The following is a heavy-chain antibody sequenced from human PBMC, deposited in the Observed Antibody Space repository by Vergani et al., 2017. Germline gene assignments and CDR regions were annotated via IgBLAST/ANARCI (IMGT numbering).Heavy chain of an antibody. V-gene: IGHV3-23*01. Sequence: EVQLLESGGGLVQPGGSLRLSCAASGFTFSSYAMSWVRQAPGKGLEWVSAISGSGGSTYYADSVKGRFTISRDNSKNALYLQMNSLRAEDTAVYYCAKGGRGGKLVPDSDWGQGTLVTVSS. J-gene: IGHJ4*02. CDR1: GFTFSSYA. D-gene: IGHD6-6*01. CDR2: ISGSGGST. CDR3: AKGGRGGKLVPDSD.